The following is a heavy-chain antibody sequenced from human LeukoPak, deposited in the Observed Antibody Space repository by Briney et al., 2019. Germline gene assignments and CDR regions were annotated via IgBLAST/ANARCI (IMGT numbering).Heavy chain of an antibody. D-gene: IGHD5-24*01. CDR1: GFTVSSNY. CDR3: ARGGDGYNPLDY. J-gene: IGHJ4*02. V-gene: IGHV3-53*01. Sequence: GGSLRLSCAASGFTVSSNYMSWVRQAPGKGLEWVSVIYSGGSTYCADSVKGRFTISRDNSKNTLYLQMNSLRAEDTAVYYCARGGDGYNPLDYWGQGTLVTVSS. CDR2: IYSGGST.